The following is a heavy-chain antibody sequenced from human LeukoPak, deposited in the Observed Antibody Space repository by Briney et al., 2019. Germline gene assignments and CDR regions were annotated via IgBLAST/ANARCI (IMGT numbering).Heavy chain of an antibody. CDR3: ARGGDYYDTDY. CDR1: GGSISSYY. CDR2: IYYSGST. J-gene: IGHJ4*02. Sequence: PSETLSLTCTVSGGSISSYYWSWIRQPPGKGLEWIGYIYYSGSTNYNPSLKSRVTISVDTSKNQFSLKMSSVTAADTAVYYCARGGDYYDTDYWGQGSLVTVSS. V-gene: IGHV4-59*01. D-gene: IGHD3-22*01.